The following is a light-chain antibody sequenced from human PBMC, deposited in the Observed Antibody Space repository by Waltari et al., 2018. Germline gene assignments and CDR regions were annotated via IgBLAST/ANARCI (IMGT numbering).Light chain of an antibody. V-gene: IGLV1-44*01. CDR2: SND. Sequence: QSVLTQPPSASGTPGQRFTISCSGTYSNIGSNIVTWYQQLPGMAPKLLIYSNDYRPSGVPDRFSGSKSGTSASLAISGLQSEDEADYYCATWDDRLTGVVFGGGTRVTVL. J-gene: IGLJ2*01. CDR3: ATWDDRLTGVV. CDR1: YSNIGSNI.